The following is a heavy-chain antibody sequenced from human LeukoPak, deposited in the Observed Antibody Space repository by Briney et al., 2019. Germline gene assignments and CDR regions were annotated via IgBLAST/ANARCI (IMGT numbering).Heavy chain of an antibody. V-gene: IGHV5-51*01. D-gene: IGHD3-10*01. CDR2: IYPGDSDT. CDR3: ARLLGHSGTYYGSGNY. Sequence: GESLKISCKGSGYSFTSYWIGWVRQMPGKGVEWMGIIYPGDSDTRYSPSFQGQATTSADKSTSTAYLQWSSLKASDTAIYYCARLLGHSGTYYGSGNYWGQGTLVTVSS. CDR1: GYSFTSYW. J-gene: IGHJ4*02.